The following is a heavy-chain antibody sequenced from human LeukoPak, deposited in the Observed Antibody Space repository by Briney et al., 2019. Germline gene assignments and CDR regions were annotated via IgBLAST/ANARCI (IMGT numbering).Heavy chain of an antibody. CDR1: GFTFSSYA. D-gene: IGHD6-19*01. J-gene: IGHJ4*02. V-gene: IGHV3-23*01. CDR3: AKDRRSSAWSYFDN. Sequence: PGGSLRLSCAASGFTFSSYAMSWVRQAPGKGLEWVSAISGSGGSTYYADSVKGRFTISRDNAKNSLYLQMNSLRAEDTALYHCAKDRRSSAWSYFDNWGQGTLVTVSS. CDR2: ISGSGGST.